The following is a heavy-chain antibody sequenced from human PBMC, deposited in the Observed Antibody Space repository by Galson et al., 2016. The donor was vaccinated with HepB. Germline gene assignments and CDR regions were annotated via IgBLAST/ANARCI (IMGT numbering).Heavy chain of an antibody. CDR2: ISYDGSNK. Sequence: SLRLSCAASGFTFKSSAMYWVRQAPGKGLEWVAVISYDGSNKYYADSVKGRFTISRDNSKNTLFLQMNSLRAEDTAVYYCAREGVDEYGTGVGAFDMWGQGTMVTVSS. D-gene: IGHD2-8*02. CDR3: AREGVDEYGTGVGAFDM. V-gene: IGHV3-30-3*01. J-gene: IGHJ3*02. CDR1: GFTFKSSA.